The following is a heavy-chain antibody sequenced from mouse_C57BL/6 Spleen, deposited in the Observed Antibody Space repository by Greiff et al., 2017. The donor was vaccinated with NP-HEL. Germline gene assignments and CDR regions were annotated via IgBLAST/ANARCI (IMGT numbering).Heavy chain of an antibody. Sequence: VQLQQPGAELVKPGASVKLSCKASGYTFTSYWMHWVKQRPGQGLEWIGMIHPNSGSTNYNEKFKSKATLTVDKSSSTAYMQLSSLTSEDSAVYYCARSGQLRLRGDYWGQGTTLTVSS. D-gene: IGHD3-2*02. J-gene: IGHJ2*01. CDR2: IHPNSGST. V-gene: IGHV1-64*01. CDR3: ARSGQLRLRGDY. CDR1: GYTFTSYW.